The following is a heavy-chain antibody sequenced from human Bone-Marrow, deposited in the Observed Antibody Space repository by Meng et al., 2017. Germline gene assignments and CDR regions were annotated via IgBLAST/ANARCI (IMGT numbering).Heavy chain of an antibody. Sequence: QVQLVQSGAEVKKPGSSVKVSCTASGDSFSSHTFNWVRRAPGQGLEWMGRIIPVLGLPTYAPNFQGRVTFTADKSTSTAYMELSGLKRDDTAMYYCSRDGVMAQKGAFDSWGQGTLVTVSS. CDR2: IIPVLGLP. V-gene: IGHV1-69*04. CDR1: GDSFSSHT. CDR3: SRDGVMAQKGAFDS. J-gene: IGHJ4*02. D-gene: IGHD3-16*01.